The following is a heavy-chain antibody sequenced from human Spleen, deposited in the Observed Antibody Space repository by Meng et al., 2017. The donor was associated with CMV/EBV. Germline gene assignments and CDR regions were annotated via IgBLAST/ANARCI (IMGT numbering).Heavy chain of an antibody. J-gene: IGHJ6*02. Sequence: GGSLRLSCAASGFTFSSFSSYAFHWVRQAPGKGLEWVALISYDGTNKYFADSVRGRFTISRDNSKNTLYLQMNSLRAEDTAVYYCARGGPGRFLEWPGGMDVWGQGTTVTVSS. D-gene: IGHD3-3*01. CDR3: ARGGPGRFLEWPGGMDV. V-gene: IGHV3-30*14. CDR2: ISYDGTNK. CDR1: GFTFSSFSSYA.